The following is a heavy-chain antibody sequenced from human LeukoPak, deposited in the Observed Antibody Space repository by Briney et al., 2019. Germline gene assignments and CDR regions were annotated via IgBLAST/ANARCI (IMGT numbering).Heavy chain of an antibody. V-gene: IGHV3-30*18. CDR1: GFTFSSYG. D-gene: IGHD3-9*01. J-gene: IGHJ4*02. CDR3: AKGFDWFFDY. CDR2: ISYDGSNK. Sequence: GGSLRLSCAASGFTFSSYGMHWVRQAPGKGLEWVAVISYDGSNKYYADSVKGRFTISRDNPKNTLYLQMNSLRAEDTAVYYCAKGFDWFFDYWGQGTLVTVSS.